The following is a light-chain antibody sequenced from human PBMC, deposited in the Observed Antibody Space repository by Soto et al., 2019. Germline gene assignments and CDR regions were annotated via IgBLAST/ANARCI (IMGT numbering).Light chain of an antibody. CDR1: QSVGTY. CDR3: QQRGNWPNLS. V-gene: IGKV3-11*01. Sequence: EIVLTQSPATLSLSPGETATLSCRASQSVGTYLAWYQQRPGQAPRLLIYHASTMAPGIPGRFRGSGSGTDFTLPISSLEPEDFAIYYCQQRGNWPNLSFGGGTTVQIK. CDR2: HAS. J-gene: IGKJ4*01.